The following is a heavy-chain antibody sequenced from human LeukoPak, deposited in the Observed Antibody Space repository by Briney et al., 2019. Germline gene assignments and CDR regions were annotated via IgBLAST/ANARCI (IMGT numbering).Heavy chain of an antibody. J-gene: IGHJ3*02. Sequence: PSGTLSLTCTVSGGSINSYYWSWIRQPPGKGLEWIGYIYSGSTNYNPSLKSRVTISVDTSNNKFSLKLTSLTAADTAVYYCVRHLSAGRPAFDIWGQGTMVTVSS. CDR1: GGSINSYY. V-gene: IGHV4-59*08. CDR2: IYSGST. CDR3: VRHLSAGRPAFDI. D-gene: IGHD2-15*01.